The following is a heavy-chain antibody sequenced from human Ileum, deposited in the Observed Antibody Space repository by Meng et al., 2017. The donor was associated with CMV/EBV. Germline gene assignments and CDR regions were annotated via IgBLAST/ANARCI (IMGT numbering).Heavy chain of an antibody. CDR2: INPNGGST. V-gene: IGHV1-46*01. J-gene: IGHJ2*01. CDR3: ARTGDAGYFDL. CDR1: GYTFISYY. Sequence: VHLLGAGAEGKKPGSSVKVSCKASGYTFISYYMHWVRQAPGQGLEWMGLINPNGGSTGYAQKCQGRVTMTRDTSTGTVYMELSSLRSEDTAVYYCARTGDAGYFDLWGRDTVVTVSS. D-gene: IGHD7-27*01.